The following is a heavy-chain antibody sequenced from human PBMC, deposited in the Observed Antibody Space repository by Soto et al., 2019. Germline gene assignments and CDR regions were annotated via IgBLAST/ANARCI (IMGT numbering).Heavy chain of an antibody. CDR2: LNGGTGQT. J-gene: IGHJ6*02. D-gene: IGHD5-18*01. CDR3: ARDLGGYIQPRNYGMDV. Sequence: GASVKVSCKASGYTFSTYGMHWVRQAPGQSLEWMGWLNGGTGQTRYSQRFQDRVIITRDTSASTGYMELSSLRSEDTAVYYCARDLGGYIQPRNYGMDVWGQGTTVTVSS. V-gene: IGHV1-3*01. CDR1: GYTFSTYG.